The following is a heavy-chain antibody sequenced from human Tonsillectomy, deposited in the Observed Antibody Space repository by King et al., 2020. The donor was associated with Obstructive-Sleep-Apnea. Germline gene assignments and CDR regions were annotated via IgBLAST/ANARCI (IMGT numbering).Heavy chain of an antibody. CDR2: MYYSGTT. D-gene: IGHD3-3*01. CDR3: ARGKERFFEWVLEYHGMDV. J-gene: IGHJ6*02. CDR1: GGSISSSIYY. Sequence: QLQESGPGLVKPSETLSLTCTVSGGSISSSIYYWGWIRQPPGKGLEWIGSMYYSGTTYYNPSLKSRVTISADTSKNQFSLRLSSVTAADTARYYCARGKERFFEWVLEYHGMDVWGQGTTVTVSS. V-gene: IGHV4-39*07.